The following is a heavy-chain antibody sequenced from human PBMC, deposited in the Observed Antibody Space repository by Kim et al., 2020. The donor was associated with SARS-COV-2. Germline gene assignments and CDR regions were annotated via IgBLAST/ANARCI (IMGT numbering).Heavy chain of an antibody. V-gene: IGHV3-21*01. D-gene: IGHD6-13*01. CDR3: ARCIAAAGTDAFDI. Sequence: ADSEKGQFTIARDNAKTSLYLQMNSLRAEDTAVYYCARCIAAAGTDAFDIWGQGTMVTVSS. J-gene: IGHJ3*02.